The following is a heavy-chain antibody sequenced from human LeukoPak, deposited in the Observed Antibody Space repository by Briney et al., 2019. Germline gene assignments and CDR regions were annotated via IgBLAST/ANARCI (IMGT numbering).Heavy chain of an antibody. D-gene: IGHD3-10*02. J-gene: IGHJ6*02. CDR3: AKDLHYYVAMDV. V-gene: IGHV3-23*01. CDR1: GFTFSSFA. CDR2: ISGRGDST. Sequence: PGGSLRLSCAASGFTFSSFAMSWVRQAPGKGLEWVSVISGRGDSTYYADSVKGRFTISRDNSKSTLFLQMNSLRAEDTALYYCAKDLHYYVAMDVWGQGTAVTVSS.